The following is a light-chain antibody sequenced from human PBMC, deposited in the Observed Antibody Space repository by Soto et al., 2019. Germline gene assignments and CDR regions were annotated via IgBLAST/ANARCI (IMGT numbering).Light chain of an antibody. CDR3: QQYGGSPRT. Sequence: TQSPATLSVSPGEGATLSCRASQSINNDLAWYQQKPGQAPRLLVYHASTRATGIPARFSGSGSGTDFTLTISRLEPEDFAVYYCQQYGGSPRTFGQGTKVEVK. CDR2: HAS. J-gene: IGKJ1*01. V-gene: IGKV3-15*01. CDR1: QSINND.